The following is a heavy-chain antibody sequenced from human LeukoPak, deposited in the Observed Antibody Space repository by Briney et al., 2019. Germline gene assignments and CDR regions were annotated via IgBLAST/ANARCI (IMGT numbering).Heavy chain of an antibody. CDR3: ARDAYSNLDY. Sequence: SETLSLTCAVYGGSFSGYYWSWIRQPPGKGLEWIGEINHSGSTNYNPSLKSRVTISVDTSKNQFSPKLSSVTAADTAVYYCARDAYSNLDYWGQGTLVTVSS. J-gene: IGHJ4*02. D-gene: IGHD4-11*01. V-gene: IGHV4-34*01. CDR1: GGSFSGYY. CDR2: INHSGST.